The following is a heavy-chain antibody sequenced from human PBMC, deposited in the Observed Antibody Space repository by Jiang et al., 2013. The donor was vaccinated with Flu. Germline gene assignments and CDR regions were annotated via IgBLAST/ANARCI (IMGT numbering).Heavy chain of an antibody. CDR2: INHSGST. Sequence: LLKPSETLSLTCTVYGGSFSGYYWSWIRQPPGKGLEWIGEINHSGSTNYNPSLKSRVTISVDTSKNQFSLKLSSVTAADTAVYYCARGHIGYSSSWYWYWGQGTLVTVSS. V-gene: IGHV4-34*01. D-gene: IGHD6-13*01. J-gene: IGHJ4*02. CDR1: GGSFSGYY. CDR3: ARGHIGYSSSWYWY.